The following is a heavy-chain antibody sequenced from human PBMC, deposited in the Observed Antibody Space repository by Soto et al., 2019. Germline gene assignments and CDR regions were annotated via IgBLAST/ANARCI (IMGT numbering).Heavy chain of an antibody. D-gene: IGHD3-10*01. CDR3: ARHRDDYGSGNYYNRIDF. V-gene: IGHV1-69*01. CDR2: IIPIFGTP. Sequence: QVQLVQSGAEVKKPGSSVKVFCKASGGIFSTYAISWLRQAPGQGLEWMGGIIPIFGTPNYAQRFQGRVTITADESTSTAYMELSRLRSEDTAVYYCARHRDDYGSGNYYNRIDFWGQGTLVTVSS. J-gene: IGHJ4*02. CDR1: GGIFSTYA.